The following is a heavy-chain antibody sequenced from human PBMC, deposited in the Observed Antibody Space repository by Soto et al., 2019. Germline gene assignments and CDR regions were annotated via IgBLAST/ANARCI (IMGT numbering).Heavy chain of an antibody. CDR2: IYYSGST. CDR3: ARDTDYGDSGHAPEKPH. Sequence: QVQLQESGPGLVKPSQTLSLTCTVSGGSISSGDYYWSWIRQPPGKGLEWIGYIYYSGSTYYNPSLKSRVTISVDTSKNQFSLKLSSVTAADTAVYYCARDTDYGDSGHAPEKPHWGQGTLVTVSS. CDR1: GGSISSGDYY. V-gene: IGHV4-30-4*01. D-gene: IGHD4-17*01. J-gene: IGHJ4*02.